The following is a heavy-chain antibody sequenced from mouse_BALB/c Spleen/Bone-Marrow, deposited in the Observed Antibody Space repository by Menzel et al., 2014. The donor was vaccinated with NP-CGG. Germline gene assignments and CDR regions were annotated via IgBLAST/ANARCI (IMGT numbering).Heavy chain of an antibody. Sequence: VQLQQPGPGLVKPSQTVSLTCTVTGISITTGNYRWSWIRQFPGNKLEWIGYIYYSGTITYNPSLTSRTTITRDTSKNQFLLEMNSLTAEDTATYYCARGYGYDTYFDYWGQGTTLTVSS. J-gene: IGHJ2*01. CDR1: GISITTGNYR. D-gene: IGHD2-2*01. V-gene: IGHV3-5*02. CDR3: ARGYGYDTYFDY. CDR2: IYYSGTI.